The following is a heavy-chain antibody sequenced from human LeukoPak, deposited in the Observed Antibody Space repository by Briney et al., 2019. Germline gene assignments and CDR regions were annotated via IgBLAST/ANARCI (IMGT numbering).Heavy chain of an antibody. D-gene: IGHD3-10*01. Sequence: GGSLRLSCAASGFTFSTYAMNWVRQAPGKGLEWVSSISGSGGTYYADSVKGRFTISRGNSKNTLYLQMNSLRAEDTAVYYCAKDGIGELSYHFDYWGQGTLVTVSS. V-gene: IGHV3-23*01. CDR1: GFTFSTYA. CDR3: AKDGIGELSYHFDY. CDR2: ISGSGGT. J-gene: IGHJ4*02.